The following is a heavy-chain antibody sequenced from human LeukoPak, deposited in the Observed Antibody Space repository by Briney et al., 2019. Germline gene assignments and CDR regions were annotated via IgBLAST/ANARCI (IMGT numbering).Heavy chain of an antibody. CDR1: GFTFSSYW. J-gene: IGHJ4*01. V-gene: IGHV3-7*01. Sequence: GGSLRLSCAASGFTFSSYWMTWVRQAPGKGLEWVANIKQDGSKKFYVDTVKGRFSISRDNAKDSLFLQMDSLRVEDTALYYCVRSRMVPPNTGDYWGQGTLVTVAS. CDR3: VRSRMVPPNTGDY. CDR2: IKQDGSKK. D-gene: IGHD3-10*01.